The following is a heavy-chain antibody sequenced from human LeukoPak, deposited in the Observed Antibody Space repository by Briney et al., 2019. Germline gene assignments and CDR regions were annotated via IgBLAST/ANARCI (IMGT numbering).Heavy chain of an antibody. V-gene: IGHV4-34*01. Sequence: SETLSLTCAVYGESLSGYYWSWIRQPPGKGLEWVGEINHSGSTNYNPSLKSRVTISVDTSKNQFSLKLSSVTAADTAVYYCARDEIYYYYGMDVWGQGTTVTVSS. CDR3: ARDEIYYYYGMDV. CDR2: INHSGST. J-gene: IGHJ6*02. CDR1: GESLSGYY.